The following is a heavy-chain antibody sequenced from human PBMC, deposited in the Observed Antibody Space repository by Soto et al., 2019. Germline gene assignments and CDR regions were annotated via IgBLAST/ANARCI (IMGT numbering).Heavy chain of an antibody. D-gene: IGHD2-15*01. CDR3: PRSEGSNSWYGVFDF. J-gene: IGHJ4*02. Sequence: QVQLQESGPGLVKPSQTLSLTCTVSSDSITSGRYYWSWVRQHPGRGLEWIGYIYYSGNSYYNPSLKSRVTISLDRSKSQFSLELNSVTAADTAVYYCPRSEGSNSWYGVFDFWGQGTLVTVSS. CDR1: SDSITSGRYY. V-gene: IGHV4-31*03. CDR2: IYYSGNS.